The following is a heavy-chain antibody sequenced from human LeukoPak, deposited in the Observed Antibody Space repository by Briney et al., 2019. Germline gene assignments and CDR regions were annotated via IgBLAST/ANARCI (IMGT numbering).Heavy chain of an antibody. CDR1: GRSLSSYY. J-gene: IGHJ4*02. CDR2: IYISGST. Sequence: SETLSLTCTVSGRSLSSYYWGWIRQPAGKGLEWIERIYISGSTNYHPSLKSRVTMSVDTSQNQFSLKLSSVTAADTAVYYCASSGGELGLFVYWGQGTLVTVSS. CDR3: ASSGGELGLFVY. V-gene: IGHV4-4*07. D-gene: IGHD5-12*01.